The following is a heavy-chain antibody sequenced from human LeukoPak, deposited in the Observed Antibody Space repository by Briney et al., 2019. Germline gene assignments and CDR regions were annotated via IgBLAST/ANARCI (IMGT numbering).Heavy chain of an antibody. CDR2: ISGSGGST. D-gene: IGHD7-27*01. V-gene: IGHV3-23*01. Sequence: GGSLRLSCAASGFTFSSYALSWVRQAPGKGLEWVSAISGSGGSTYDADSVKGRFTISRDNSKNTLYLQINSLRAEDTAVYYCAKDLNWGGRWGQGTLVTVSS. J-gene: IGHJ4*02. CDR3: AKDLNWGGR. CDR1: GFTFSSYA.